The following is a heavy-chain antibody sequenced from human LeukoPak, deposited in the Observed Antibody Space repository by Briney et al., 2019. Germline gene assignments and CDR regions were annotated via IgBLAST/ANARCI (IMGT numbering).Heavy chain of an antibody. V-gene: IGHV3-48*01. CDR1: GFTFSSYS. CDR2: ISGGRGTI. D-gene: IGHD4/OR15-4a*01. Sequence: GGSLRLSCAASGFTFSSYSMNWVRQAPGKGLEWISYISGGRGTIYYADSVRGRFTVSRDNAKDSLWLQMNNLRVEDTAVYYCXRRYGDWLDPWGPGTLVTVSS. J-gene: IGHJ5*02. CDR3: XRRYGDWLDP.